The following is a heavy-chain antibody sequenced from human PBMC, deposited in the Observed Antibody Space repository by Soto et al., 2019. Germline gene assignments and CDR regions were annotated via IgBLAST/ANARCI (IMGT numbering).Heavy chain of an antibody. J-gene: IGHJ4*02. CDR2: IRGTGGET. D-gene: IGHD2-21*01. V-gene: IGHV3-23*01. Sequence: EVQLLESGGGIVQPGGSLRVSCVASGFTFRNFVMSWVRQAPGKGLEWVSAIRGTGGETFYADSVRGRFTISRDNSKNMLYLQMNSLRDADAALYFCAQDRGWGVVSPSHDYWGQGTLVTVSS. CDR1: GFTFRNFV. CDR3: AQDRGWGVVSPSHDY.